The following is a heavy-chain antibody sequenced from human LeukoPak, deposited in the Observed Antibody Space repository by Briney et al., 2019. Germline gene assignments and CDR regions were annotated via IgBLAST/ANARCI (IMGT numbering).Heavy chain of an antibody. J-gene: IGHJ6*03. CDR3: ARGPYSSSWYSEDYYYYYMDV. CDR1: GGTFSSYA. CDR2: IIPIFGTA. Sequence: SVKVSCKASGGTFSSYAISWVRQAPGQGLEWMGGIIPIFGTANYAQKFQGRVTITADESTSTAYMELSSLRSEDTAVYYCARGPYSSSWYSEDYYYYYMDVWGKGTTVTVSS. D-gene: IGHD6-13*01. V-gene: IGHV1-69*01.